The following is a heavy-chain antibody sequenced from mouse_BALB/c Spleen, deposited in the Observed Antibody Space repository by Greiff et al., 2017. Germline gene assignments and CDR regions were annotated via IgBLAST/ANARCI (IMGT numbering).Heavy chain of an antibody. Sequence: QVQLKESGPGLVAPSQSLSITCTVSGFSLTGYGVNWVRQPPGKGLEWLGMIWGDGSTDYNSALKSRLSISTDNSKSQVFLKMNSLQTDDTARYYCARDRTGRRRQLGLYYFDYWGQGTTLTVSS. CDR3: ARDRTGRRRQLGLYYFDY. D-gene: IGHD3-2*01. CDR2: IWGDGST. CDR1: GFSLTGYG. V-gene: IGHV2-6-7*01. J-gene: IGHJ2*01.